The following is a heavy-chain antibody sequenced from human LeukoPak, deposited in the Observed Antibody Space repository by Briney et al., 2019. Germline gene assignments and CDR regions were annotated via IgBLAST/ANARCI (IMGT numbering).Heavy chain of an antibody. D-gene: IGHD1-26*01. Sequence: PGXSLRLSCAASGFTFSSYAMHWVRQAPGKGLEWVGRIKSKTDGGTTDYAALVKGRFTISRDDSKNTLYLQMNSLKTEDTAVYYCATERYSGSYYLIWGQGTLVTVSS. CDR1: GFTFSSYA. CDR3: ATERYSGSYYLI. V-gene: IGHV3-15*01. J-gene: IGHJ4*02. CDR2: IKSKTDGGTT.